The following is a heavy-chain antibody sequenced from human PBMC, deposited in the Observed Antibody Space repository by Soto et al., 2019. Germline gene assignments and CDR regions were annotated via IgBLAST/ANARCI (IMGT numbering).Heavy chain of an antibody. J-gene: IGHJ4*02. CDR3: ARGAFSTVTTTLDY. CDR1: GGSISSGGYY. Sequence: QVQLQESGPGLVKPSQTLSLTCTVSGGSISSGGYYWSWIRQHPRKGLEWIGYIYYSGSTYYNPSLKSRVTISVDTSKNPFSQKLSSVTAADTAGYYCARGAFSTVTTTLDYWGQGTLVTVSS. D-gene: IGHD4-17*01. V-gene: IGHV4-31*03. CDR2: IYYSGST.